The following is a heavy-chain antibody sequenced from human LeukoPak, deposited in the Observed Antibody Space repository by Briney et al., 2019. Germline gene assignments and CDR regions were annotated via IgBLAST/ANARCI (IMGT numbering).Heavy chain of an antibody. V-gene: IGHV3-7*05. D-gene: IGHD1-26*01. CDR2: IKEDGSEK. Sequence: PGRSLRLSCAVSGFTFSDNWMSCVRQATGKGLEGVADIKEDGSEKNYVDSVKGRFTISRDNAKNTLYLQMTSLRAEDTAVYYCATVFSAASGNYSRSFDYWGQGTLVTVSS. J-gene: IGHJ4*02. CDR1: GFTFSDNW. CDR3: ATVFSAASGNYSRSFDY.